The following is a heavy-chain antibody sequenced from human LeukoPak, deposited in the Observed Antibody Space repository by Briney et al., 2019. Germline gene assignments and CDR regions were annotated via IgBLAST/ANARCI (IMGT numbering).Heavy chain of an antibody. J-gene: IGHJ4*02. CDR3: ARSPPKGTMIVV. D-gene: IGHD3-22*01. CDR2: INPSGGST. V-gene: IGHV1-46*01. CDR1: GYTFTSYY. Sequence: ASVKVSCKASGYTFTSYYMHWVRQAPGQGLEWMGIINPSGGSTSYAQKFQGRVTMIRDTSTSTVYMELSSLRSEDTAVYYCARSPPKGTMIVVWGQGTLVTVSS.